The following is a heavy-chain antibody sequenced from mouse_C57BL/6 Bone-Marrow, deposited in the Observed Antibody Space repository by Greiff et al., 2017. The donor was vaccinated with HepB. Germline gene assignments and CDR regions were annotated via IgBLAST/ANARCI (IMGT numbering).Heavy chain of an antibody. CDR1: GYTFTSYW. V-gene: IGHV1-69*01. CDR2: IDPSDSYT. CDR3: ARSAITRFAY. Sequence: QVQLQQPGAELVMPGASVKLSCKASGYTFTSYWMHWVKQRPGQGLEWIGEIDPSDSYTNYNQKFKGKSTLTVDKSSSTAYMQLSSLTSEDYAVYYCARSAITRFAYWGQGTLVTVSA. D-gene: IGHD2-4*01. J-gene: IGHJ3*01.